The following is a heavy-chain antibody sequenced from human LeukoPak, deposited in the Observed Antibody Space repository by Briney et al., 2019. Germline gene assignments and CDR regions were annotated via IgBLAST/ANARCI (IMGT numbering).Heavy chain of an antibody. Sequence: PSETLSLTCTVSGGSISSSSYYWGWIRQPPGKGLEWIGSIYYSGSTYYNPSLKSRVTISVDTSKNQFSLKLSSVTAADTAVYYCARRPGGADRSWAAAVLGVDWYFDLWGRGTLVTVSS. J-gene: IGHJ2*01. CDR2: IYYSGST. D-gene: IGHD6-13*01. V-gene: IGHV4-39*07. CDR3: ARRPGGADRSWAAAVLGVDWYFDL. CDR1: GGSISSSSYY.